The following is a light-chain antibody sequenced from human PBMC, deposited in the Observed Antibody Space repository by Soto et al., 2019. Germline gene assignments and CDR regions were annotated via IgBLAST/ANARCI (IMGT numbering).Light chain of an antibody. J-gene: IGLJ2*01. CDR3: GTCDSSLSAVV. Sequence: QSVLTQPPSVSAAPGQKVTISCSGSSSNIGNNYVSWYQQLPGTAPKLLIYDNNKRPSGIPDRFSGSKSGTSATLGITGLQTWDEADYYCGTCDSSLSAVVFGGGTKVTVL. CDR1: SSNIGNNY. CDR2: DNN. V-gene: IGLV1-51*01.